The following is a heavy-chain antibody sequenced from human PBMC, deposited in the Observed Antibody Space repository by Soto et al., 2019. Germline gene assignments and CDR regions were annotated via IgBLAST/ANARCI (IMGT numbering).Heavy chain of an antibody. Sequence: QLQLQESGPGLVKPSETLSLTCTVSGGSISSSSYYWGWIRQPPGKGLEWIGSIYYSGSTYYNPSLKSRVTISGDTSKNQFSRKLSSVTAAYTAVYYCARYVIVVAAHPYYFDYGGQGTLVTVSS. CDR1: GGSISSSSYY. J-gene: IGHJ4*02. CDR2: IYYSGST. D-gene: IGHD2-15*01. V-gene: IGHV4-39*01. CDR3: ARYVIVVAAHPYYFDY.